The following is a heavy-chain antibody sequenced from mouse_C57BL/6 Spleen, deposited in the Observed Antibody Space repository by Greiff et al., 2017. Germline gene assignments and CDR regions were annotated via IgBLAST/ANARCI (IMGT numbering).Heavy chain of an antibody. CDR2: IYPGSGNT. V-gene: IGHV1-76*01. J-gene: IGHJ2*01. Sequence: QVQLQQSGAELVRPGASVKLSCKASGYTFTDYYINWVKQRPGQGLEWIARIYPGSGNTYYNEKFKGKATLTAEKSSSTAYMQLSSLTSEDSAVYFCARYLFDYCGQGTTLTVSS. CDR1: GYTFTDYY. CDR3: ARYLFDY.